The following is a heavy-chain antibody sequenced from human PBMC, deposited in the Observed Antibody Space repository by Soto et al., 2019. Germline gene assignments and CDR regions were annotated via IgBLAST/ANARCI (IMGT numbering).Heavy chain of an antibody. Sequence: RGSLSNSVAGSGVNVRSYGINWVRQAPGKGLEWISYINSNGSSTSYADSVKGRFTISRDNAKNTLYLQMNSLRVEDTAVYYCARDPYYAGNNSYSIHGYFDPWGHGTLVTVSS. CDR3: ARDPYYAGNNSYSIHGYFDP. D-gene: IGHD3-16*01. CDR2: INSNGSST. J-gene: IGHJ5*02. V-gene: IGHV3-74*01. CDR1: GVNVRSYG.